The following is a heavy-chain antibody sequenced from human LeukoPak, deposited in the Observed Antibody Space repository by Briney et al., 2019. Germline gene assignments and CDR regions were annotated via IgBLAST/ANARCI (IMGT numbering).Heavy chain of an antibody. CDR1: GFTFSSYA. Sequence: PGRSLRLSCAASGFTFSSYAMHWVRQAPGQGQEWVAVISYDGSNKYYADSVKGRFTISRDNSKNTLYLQMNSLRAEDTAVYYCARSRATVTPYLYYYYYYGMDVWGKGTTVTVSS. CDR2: ISYDGSNK. V-gene: IGHV3-30*04. J-gene: IGHJ6*04. D-gene: IGHD4-17*01. CDR3: ARSRATVTPYLYYYYYYGMDV.